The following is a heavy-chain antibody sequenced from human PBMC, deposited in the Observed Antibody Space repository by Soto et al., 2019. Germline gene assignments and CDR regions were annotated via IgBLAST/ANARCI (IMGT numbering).Heavy chain of an antibody. CDR1: GYTFSSHA. V-gene: IGHV1-3*01. CDR3: ARDGARIAVFGVVYYFDY. D-gene: IGHD3-3*01. Sequence: QVQLVQSXAEVKKPGASVXVSCKASGYTFSSHAMHWVRQAPGQRLEWMGWINAGNGNTKYSQNFQGRVAITRDTAASTAYMELRSLRSEDTAVYYCARDGARIAVFGVVYYFDYLGQVSLVTVSS. J-gene: IGHJ4*02. CDR2: INAGNGNT.